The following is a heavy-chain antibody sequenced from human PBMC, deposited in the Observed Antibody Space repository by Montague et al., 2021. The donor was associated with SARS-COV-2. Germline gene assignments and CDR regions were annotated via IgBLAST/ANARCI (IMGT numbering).Heavy chain of an antibody. J-gene: IGHJ4*02. CDR1: GFIFRHYA. D-gene: IGHD5-24*01. CDR2: ISTSGDYT. Sequence: SWSLSCAASGFIFRHYAMSWVRQAPGKGLEWVSGISTSGDYTYYADSLKGRFTISRDNSRNTLYLQMNSLRAEDTAIYYCAKDREMDHSADYWGQGTLVTVSS. V-gene: IGHV3-23*01. CDR3: AKDREMDHSADY.